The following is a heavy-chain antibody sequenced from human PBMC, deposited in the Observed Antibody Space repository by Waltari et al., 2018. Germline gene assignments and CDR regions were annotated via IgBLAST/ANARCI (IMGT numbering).Heavy chain of an antibody. D-gene: IGHD7-27*01. CDR1: GFTFSSYA. J-gene: IGHJ4*02. V-gene: IGHV3-23*01. CDR2: ISGSGGST. CDR3: AKDMWGNFPGPFDY. Sequence: EVQLLESGGGLVQPGGSLRLSCEAAGFTFSSYAMSWVRKAPGKGLEWVSAISGSGGSTYYADSVKGRFTISRDNSKNTLYLQMNSLRAEDTAVYYCAKDMWGNFPGPFDYWGQGTLVTVSS.